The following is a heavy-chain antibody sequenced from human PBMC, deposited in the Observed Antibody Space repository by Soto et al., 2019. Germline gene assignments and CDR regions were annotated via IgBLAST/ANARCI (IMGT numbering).Heavy chain of an antibody. CDR2: INHSGST. D-gene: IGHD5-18*01. J-gene: IGHJ6*02. Sequence: SETLSLTCAVYGGSFSGYYWSWIRQPPGKGLEWIGEINHSGSTNYNPSLKSRVTISVDTSKNQFSLKLSSVTAADTAVYYCETGQGYSDGMDGWGQGTTVTVSS. CDR3: ETGQGYSDGMDG. V-gene: IGHV4-34*01. CDR1: GGSFSGYY.